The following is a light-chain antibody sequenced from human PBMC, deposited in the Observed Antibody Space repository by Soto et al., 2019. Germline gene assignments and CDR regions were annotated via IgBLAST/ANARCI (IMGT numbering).Light chain of an antibody. CDR3: QQYNNWPAT. CDR1: QTVSSN. Sequence: EIVRTQSPATLSVSPGERATLSCRASQTVSSNLAWYQQKPGQAPRLLIYGASTRATGIPARFSGSGSVTESTLTISSLQSKDFAVYYCQQYNNWPATFGQGTKVEIK. V-gene: IGKV3-15*01. J-gene: IGKJ1*01. CDR2: GAS.